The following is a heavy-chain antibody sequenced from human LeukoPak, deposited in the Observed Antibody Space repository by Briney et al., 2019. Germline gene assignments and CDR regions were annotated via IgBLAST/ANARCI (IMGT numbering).Heavy chain of an antibody. Sequence: GGSLRLSCAASGFTFDDYAMHWVRQAPGKGLEWVSSISWYSGNIGYADSVKGRFSISRDNAKNTLYLQMNSLRTDDTALYFCGRDVWRRVFYYGMDVWGQGTTVAVSS. CDR2: ISWYSGNI. CDR3: GRDVWRRVFYYGMDV. V-gene: IGHV3-9*01. J-gene: IGHJ6*01. D-gene: IGHD2-21*01. CDR1: GFTFDDYA.